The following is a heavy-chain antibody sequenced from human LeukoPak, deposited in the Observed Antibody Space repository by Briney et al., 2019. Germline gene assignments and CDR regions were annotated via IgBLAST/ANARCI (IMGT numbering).Heavy chain of an antibody. CDR1: GFTISSNY. Sequence: GGSLRLSCAASGFTISSNYMNWVRQAPGKGLEWVSSISSSSSYIYYADSVKGRFTISRDNAKNSLYLQMNSLRAEDTAVYYCAKDATPALGTVYMDVWGKGTTVTISS. V-gene: IGHV3-21*01. J-gene: IGHJ6*03. CDR3: AKDATPALGTVYMDV. D-gene: IGHD6-13*01. CDR2: ISSSSSYI.